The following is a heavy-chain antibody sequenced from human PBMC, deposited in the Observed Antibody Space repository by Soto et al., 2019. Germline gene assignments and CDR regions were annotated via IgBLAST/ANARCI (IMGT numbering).Heavy chain of an antibody. CDR3: AHSLIPNWGSRGAFDY. CDR1: GFSLSTSGVG. Sequence: QITLKESGPTLVKPTQTLTLTCTFSGFSLSTSGVGVGWIRQPPGKALEWLALIYWDDDKRYSPSLKSRLTITTDTSKNQVVGTMTNMDPVDTATYYCAHSLIPNWGSRGAFDYWGQGTLVTVSS. J-gene: IGHJ4*02. D-gene: IGHD7-27*01. CDR2: IYWDDDK. V-gene: IGHV2-5*02.